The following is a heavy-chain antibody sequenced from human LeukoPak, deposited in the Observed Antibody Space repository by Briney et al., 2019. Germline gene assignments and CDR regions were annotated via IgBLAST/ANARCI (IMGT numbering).Heavy chain of an antibody. CDR3: ARARLTDYVWGKRTFDI. J-gene: IGHJ3*02. Sequence: QPGGSLRLSCAVSGFTFSSYEMNWVRQAPGKGLEWVSYISSSGSNIYYADSVKGRFKISRDNAKNSLYLQMNSLRAEDTAVYYCARARLTDYVWGKRTFDIWGQGTMVTISS. V-gene: IGHV3-48*03. D-gene: IGHD3-16*01. CDR1: GFTFSSYE. CDR2: ISSSGSNI.